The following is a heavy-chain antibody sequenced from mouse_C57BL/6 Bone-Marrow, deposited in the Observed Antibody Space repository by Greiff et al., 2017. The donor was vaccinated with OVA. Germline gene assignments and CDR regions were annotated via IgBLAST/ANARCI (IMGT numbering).Heavy chain of an antibody. D-gene: IGHD1-1*01. CDR1: GYTFTSYG. CDR2: IYPRSGNT. V-gene: IGHV1-81*01. J-gene: IGHJ3*01. Sequence: QVQLKESGAELARPGASVKLSCKASGYTFTSYGISWVKQRTGQGLEWIGEIYPRSGNTYYNEKFKGKATLTADKSSSTAYMELRSLTSEDSAVYFCAREEADGSSYVGFADWGQGTLVTVSA. CDR3: AREEADGSSYVGFAD.